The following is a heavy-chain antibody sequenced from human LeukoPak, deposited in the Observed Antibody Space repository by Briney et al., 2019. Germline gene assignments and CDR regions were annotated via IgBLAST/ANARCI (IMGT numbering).Heavy chain of an antibody. V-gene: IGHV4-59*08. CDR2: IYYSGST. CDR3: ARTIAAAKGRVDY. CDR1: GGSISTYY. D-gene: IGHD6-13*01. Sequence: PSETLSLTCTVSGGSISTYYWSWIRQPPGKGLEWIGYIYYSGSTYYNPSLKSRVTISVDTSKNQFSLKLSSVTAADTAVYYCARTIAAAKGRVDYWGQGTLVTVSS. J-gene: IGHJ4*02.